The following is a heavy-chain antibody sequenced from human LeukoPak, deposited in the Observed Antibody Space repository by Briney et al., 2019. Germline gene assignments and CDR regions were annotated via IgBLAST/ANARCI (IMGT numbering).Heavy chain of an antibody. CDR1: GFTFDDYA. CDR2: ISWNSGSI. J-gene: IGHJ6*02. V-gene: IGHV3-9*01. CDR3: AKDIIKDYDFWSGYYGYYGMDV. Sequence: PGGSLRLSCAASGFTFDDYAMHWVRQTPGKGLEWVSGISWNSGSIGYADSVKGRFTISRDNAKNSLYLQMNSLRAEDTALYYCAKDIIKDYDFWSGYYGYYGMDVWGQGTTVTVSS. D-gene: IGHD3-3*01.